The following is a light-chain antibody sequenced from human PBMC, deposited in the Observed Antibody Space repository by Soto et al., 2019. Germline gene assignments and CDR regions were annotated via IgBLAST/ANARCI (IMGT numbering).Light chain of an antibody. CDR1: SNDVGGYNY. CDR2: EVS. J-gene: IGLJ1*01. Sequence: QSALTQPASVSGSPGQSITISCTGTSNDVGGYNYVSWYQQHLGKAPKLMIYEVSNRPSGISNRFSGSKSGNTASLTISGLQAEDEADYYCSSYTTSITYVFGTGNKLTVL. V-gene: IGLV2-14*01. CDR3: SSYTTSITYV.